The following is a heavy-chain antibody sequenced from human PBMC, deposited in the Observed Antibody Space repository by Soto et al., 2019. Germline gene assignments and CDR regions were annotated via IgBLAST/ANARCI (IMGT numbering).Heavy chain of an antibody. CDR2: IYYSGST. D-gene: IGHD4-17*01. V-gene: IGHV4-39*01. CDR1: GGSISSSSYY. Sequence: TLSLTCTVSGGSISSSSYYWGWIRQPPGKGLEWIGSIYYSGSTYYNPSLKSRVTISVDTSKNQFSLKLSSVTAADTAVYYCARSEETTAVYYGMDVWGQGTTVTVSS. J-gene: IGHJ6*02. CDR3: ARSEETTAVYYGMDV.